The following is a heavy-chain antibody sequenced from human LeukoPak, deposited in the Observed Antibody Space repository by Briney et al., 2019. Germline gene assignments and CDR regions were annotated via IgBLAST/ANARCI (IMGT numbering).Heavy chain of an antibody. CDR2: ISGSGGST. CDR1: GFTFSSYG. D-gene: IGHD6-13*01. J-gene: IGHJ6*03. V-gene: IGHV3-23*01. CDR3: AKDEGASQQLVPIRAYYYYYMDV. Sequence: GGSLRLSCAASGFTFSSYGMSWVRQAPGKGLEWVSAISGSGGSTYYADSVKGRFTISRDNSKNTLYLQMNSLRAEDTAVYYCAKDEGASQQLVPIRAYYYYYMDVWGKGTTVTISS.